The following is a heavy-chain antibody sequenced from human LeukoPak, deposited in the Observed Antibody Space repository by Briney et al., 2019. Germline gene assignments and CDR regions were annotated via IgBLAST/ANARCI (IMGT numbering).Heavy chain of an antibody. CDR3: ETLLAHYDSSGYYRNWFDP. D-gene: IGHD3-22*01. V-gene: IGHV1-69-2*01. J-gene: IGHJ5*02. CDR1: GYTFTDYY. CDR2: VDPEDGET. Sequence: ASVKISCKVSGYTFTDYYMHWVQQAPGKGLEWMGLVDPEDGETIYAEKFQGRVTITADTSTDTAYMELSSLRSEDTAVYYCETLLAHYDSSGYYRNWFDPWGQGTLVTVSS.